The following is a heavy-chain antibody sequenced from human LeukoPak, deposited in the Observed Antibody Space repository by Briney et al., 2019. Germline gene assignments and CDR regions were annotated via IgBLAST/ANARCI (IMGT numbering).Heavy chain of an antibody. CDR3: TTDAMIVVYGMDV. CDR2: IKSKTDGGTT. V-gene: IGHV3-15*01. J-gene: IGHJ6*02. D-gene: IGHD3-22*01. Sequence: PGGSLRLSCAASGFTFSSYVMSWVRQAPGKGLEWVGRIKSKTDGGTTDYAAPVKGRFTISRDDSKNTLYLQMNSLKTEDTAVYYCTTDAMIVVYGMDVWGQGTTVTVSS. CDR1: GFTFSSYV.